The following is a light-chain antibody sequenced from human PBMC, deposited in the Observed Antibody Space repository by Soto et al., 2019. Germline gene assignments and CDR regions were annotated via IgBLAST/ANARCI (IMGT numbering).Light chain of an antibody. J-gene: IGKJ4*01. CDR2: LGS. Sequence: DIVMTQSPLSLPVTPGEPASISCRSSQSLLHSNGYNYLDWYLQKPGQSPQLLVYLGSNRASGVPDRFSGSGSGTVFTLQISRVEAEDVGVYYCKQALQTPLTFGGGTKVEIK. CDR1: QSLLHSNGYNY. CDR3: KQALQTPLT. V-gene: IGKV2-28*01.